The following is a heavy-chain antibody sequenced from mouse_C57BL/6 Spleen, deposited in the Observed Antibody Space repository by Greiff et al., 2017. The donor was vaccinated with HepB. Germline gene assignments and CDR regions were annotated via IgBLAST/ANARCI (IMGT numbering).Heavy chain of an antibody. Sequence: EVQLQQSGAELVRPGASVKLSCTASGFNIKDYYMHWVKQRPEQGLEWIGRIDPEDGDTEYAPKFQGKATMTADTSSNTAYLPLSSLTSEDTAVYYCTTASYYGNYVLAYWGQGTLVTVSA. D-gene: IGHD2-10*01. J-gene: IGHJ3*01. V-gene: IGHV14-1*01. CDR1: GFNIKDYY. CDR2: IDPEDGDT. CDR3: TTASYYGNYVLAY.